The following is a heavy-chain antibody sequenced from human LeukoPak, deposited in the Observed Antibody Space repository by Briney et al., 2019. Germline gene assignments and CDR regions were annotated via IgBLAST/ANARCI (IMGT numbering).Heavy chain of an antibody. J-gene: IGHJ1*01. CDR2: IIPIFGTA. V-gene: IGHV1-69*01. Sequence: SVKVSCKASGGTFSSYAISWVRQAPGQGLEWMGGIIPIFGTANYAQKFQGRVTITADESTSTAYMELSSLRSEDTAVYYCAVLGYCSSTSCYAEYFQHWGQGTLVTVSS. D-gene: IGHD2-2*01. CDR3: AVLGYCSSTSCYAEYFQH. CDR1: GGTFSSYA.